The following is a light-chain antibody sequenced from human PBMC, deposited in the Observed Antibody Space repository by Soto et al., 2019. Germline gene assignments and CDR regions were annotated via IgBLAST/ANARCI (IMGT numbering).Light chain of an antibody. J-gene: IGKJ2*01. CDR3: QQGSLWPYT. CDR1: QSVGSY. V-gene: IGKV3-11*01. Sequence: EIVLTQSPATLSLSPGERATLSCRASQSVGSYLAWYQQKSGQAPRLLMYGAVNRATGIPARFSGSGSGTDFTLTISSMETEDVAVSYCQQGSLWPYTFGQGNELEIK. CDR2: GAV.